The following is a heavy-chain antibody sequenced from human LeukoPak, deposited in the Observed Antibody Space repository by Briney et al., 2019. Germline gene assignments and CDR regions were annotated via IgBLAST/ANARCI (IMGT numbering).Heavy chain of an antibody. V-gene: IGHV4-34*01. CDR3: ARNRKGSYFDY. CDR1: GGSFSGYY. Sequence: SETLSLTCAVYGGSFSGYYWSWIRQPPGKGLEWIGEINHSESTNYNPSLKSRVTISVDTSKNQFSLKLSSVTAADTAVYYCARNRKGSYFDYWGQGTLATVSS. D-gene: IGHD3-10*01. J-gene: IGHJ4*02. CDR2: INHSEST.